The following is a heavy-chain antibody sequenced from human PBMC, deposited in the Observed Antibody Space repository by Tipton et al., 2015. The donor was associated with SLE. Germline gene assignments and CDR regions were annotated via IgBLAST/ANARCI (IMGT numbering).Heavy chain of an antibody. CDR3: TRYLHYYDSSGYYSHDAFDI. CDR1: GFSFSTYG. J-gene: IGHJ3*02. V-gene: IGHV3-49*03. Sequence: SLRLSCAASGFSFSTYGMSWFRQAPGKGLEWVGFIRSKAYGGTTEYAASVKGRFTISRDDSKSIAYLQMNSLKTEDTAVYYCTRYLHYYDSSGYYSHDAFDIWGQGTMVTVSS. CDR2: IRSKAYGGTT. D-gene: IGHD3-22*01.